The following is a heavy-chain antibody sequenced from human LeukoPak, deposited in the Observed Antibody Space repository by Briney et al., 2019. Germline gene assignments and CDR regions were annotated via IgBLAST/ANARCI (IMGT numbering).Heavy chain of an antibody. CDR3: AGGWGWIDY. D-gene: IGHD7-27*01. J-gene: IGHJ4*02. CDR2: ISHDGSNK. CDR1: GFTFSSYG. Sequence: TGGCLRLSCAASGFTFSSYGMHWVRQAPGTGLEWVALISHDGSNKYYGDSVKGRFTISRDNSKNTLYLQMNSLRAEDTSVYYCAGGWGWIDYWGQGTLVIVSS. V-gene: IGHV3-30*03.